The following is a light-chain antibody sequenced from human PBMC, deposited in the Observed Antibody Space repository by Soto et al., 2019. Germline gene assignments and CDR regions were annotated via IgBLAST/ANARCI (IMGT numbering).Light chain of an antibody. CDR3: QQYNNWPPLT. V-gene: IGKV3-15*01. Sequence: EIVMTQSPATLSVSPGERATLYCRASQGVSNNLAWYQQKPGQPPRFLIYGASTRAPGIPARFSGSRSGTEFNLTISSLQSEDSAVYYCQQYNNWPPLTFVGGTKVEI. CDR1: QGVSNN. CDR2: GAS. J-gene: IGKJ4*01.